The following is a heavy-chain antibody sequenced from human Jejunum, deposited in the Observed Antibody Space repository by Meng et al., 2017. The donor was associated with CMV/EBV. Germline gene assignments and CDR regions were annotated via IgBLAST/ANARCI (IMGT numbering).Heavy chain of an antibody. V-gene: IGHV4-59*01. CDR3: ASDSLYCSSTSCYYYYGMDV. J-gene: IGHJ6*02. Sequence: SSYCSCLRQPPGKRLPSIGYLYSTGSTNYNPSLNSRVTLSVHTSMSLFSLKLSSVPAADTAVSYCASDSLYCSSTSCYYYYGMDVWGQGTTVTVSS. CDR2: LYSTGST. D-gene: IGHD2-2*01. CDR1: SSY.